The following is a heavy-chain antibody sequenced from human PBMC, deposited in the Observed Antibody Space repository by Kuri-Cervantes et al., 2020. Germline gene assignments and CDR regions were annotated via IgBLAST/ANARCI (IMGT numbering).Heavy chain of an antibody. Sequence: LSLTCAASGFTFSDYYMSWIRQAPGKGLEWVSYISSSGSTIYYADSVKGRFTISRDNAKNSLYLQMNSLRAEDTAVYYCARDLVYSSGWYVYNWFDPWGQGTLVTVSS. CDR3: ARDLVYSSGWYVYNWFDP. CDR2: ISSSGSTI. V-gene: IGHV3-11*01. CDR1: GFTFSDYY. J-gene: IGHJ5*02. D-gene: IGHD6-19*01.